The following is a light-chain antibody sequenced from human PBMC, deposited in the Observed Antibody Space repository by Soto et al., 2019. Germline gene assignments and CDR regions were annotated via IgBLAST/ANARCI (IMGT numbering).Light chain of an antibody. Sequence: DIQMTQSPSTLSASVGDRVTITCRASQSISSWLAWYQQKPGKAPKLLIYKASSLESGVPSRFSGSGSGTDFTLTISSLQPEDFATYYCQQSYSTWTFGQGTRLEIK. J-gene: IGKJ5*01. CDR2: KAS. V-gene: IGKV1-5*03. CDR1: QSISSW. CDR3: QQSYSTWT.